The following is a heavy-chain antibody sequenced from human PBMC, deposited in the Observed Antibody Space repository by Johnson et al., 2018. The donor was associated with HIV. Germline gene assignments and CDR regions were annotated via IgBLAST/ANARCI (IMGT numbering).Heavy chain of an antibody. D-gene: IGHD3-10*01. CDR3: AKDLNYGSGPVDI. J-gene: IGHJ3*02. V-gene: IGHV3-30*18. CDR1: GFTFSSYG. CDR2: ISYDGSIK. Sequence: VQLVESGGGVVQPGRSLRLSCAASGFTFSSYGMHWVRQVPGKGLEWLAVISYDGSIKYYGDSVKGRFTISRDNSKNTLYLQMNSLRVEDTAVYYCAKDLNYGSGPVDIWGQGTMVTVSS.